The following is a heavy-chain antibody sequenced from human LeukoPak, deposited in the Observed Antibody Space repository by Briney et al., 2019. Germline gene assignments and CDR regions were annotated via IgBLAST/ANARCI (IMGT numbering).Heavy chain of an antibody. CDR1: GGSISSYY. Sequence: SETLSLTCTVSGGSISSYYWSWIRQPPGKGLEWIGRIYTSGSTNYNPSLKSRVTMSVDTSKNQFSLKLSSVTAADTAVYYCARGGDFWSGYTHFDYWGQGTLVTVSS. CDR3: ARGGDFWSGYTHFDY. V-gene: IGHV4-4*07. D-gene: IGHD3-3*01. CDR2: IYTSGST. J-gene: IGHJ4*02.